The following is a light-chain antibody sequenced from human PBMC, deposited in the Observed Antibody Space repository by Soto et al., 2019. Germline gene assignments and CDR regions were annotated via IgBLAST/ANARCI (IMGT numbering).Light chain of an antibody. V-gene: IGKV1-27*01. J-gene: IGKJ4*01. Sequence: DVQMTQSPFSLSASVGDRVTLTCRASQGISSFLAWYQQIPGEVPKLLIYSASTLQSGVPSRFSGSGSGTDFTLTISSLQPEDVAIYYCQKYNSGPLTFGGGTKVDIK. CDR3: QKYNSGPLT. CDR2: SAS. CDR1: QGISSF.